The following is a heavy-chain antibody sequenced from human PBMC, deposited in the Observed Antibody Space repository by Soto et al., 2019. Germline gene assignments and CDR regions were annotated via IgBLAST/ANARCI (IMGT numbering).Heavy chain of an antibody. CDR1: GYPFTSYH. CDR3: AIVSFIRKVYDGGWYTAH. J-gene: IGHJ4*02. CDR2: MNPDSGST. V-gene: IGHV1-8*01. D-gene: IGHD6-19*01. Sequence: QVQLVQSGAEVKKPGASVKVSCKPSGYPFTSYHVNWVRQAPGQGLEWMGWMNPDSGSTDYALKFQGRLTITRNTSMSTAYLEPASVTSDDAAIYSCAIVSFIRKVYDGGWYTAHWCQGAQVIVS.